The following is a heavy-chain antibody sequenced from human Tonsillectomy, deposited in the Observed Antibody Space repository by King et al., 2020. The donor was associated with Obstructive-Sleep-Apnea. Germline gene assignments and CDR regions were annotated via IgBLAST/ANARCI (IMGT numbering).Heavy chain of an antibody. D-gene: IGHD5-12*01. V-gene: IGHV3-21*01. CDR2: ISSSSSYI. CDR3: ARDPKKGRGVATIFSSGLGREGWVY. CDR1: GFTFSSYS. J-gene: IGHJ4*02. Sequence: VQLVESGGGLVKPGGSLRLSCAASGFTFSSYSMNWVRQAPGKGLEWVSSISSSSSYIYYADSVKGRFTISRDNAKNSLYLQMNSLRAEDTAVYYCARDPKKGRGVATIFSSGLGREGWVYWGQGTLVTVSS.